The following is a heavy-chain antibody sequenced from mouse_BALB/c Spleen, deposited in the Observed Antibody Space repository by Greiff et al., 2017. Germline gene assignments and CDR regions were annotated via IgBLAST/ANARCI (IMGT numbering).Heavy chain of an antibody. V-gene: IGHV1-39*01. CDR1: CYSFTGYN. Sequence: VHVKQSGPELEKPGASVKISCKASCYSFTGYNMNWVKQSNGKSLEWIGNIDPYYGGTSYNQKFKGKATLTVDKSSSTAYMQLKSLTSEDSAVYYCARGDYYGSSLYYFDYWGQGTTLTVSS. D-gene: IGHD1-1*01. CDR3: ARGDYYGSSLYYFDY. CDR2: IDPYYGGT. J-gene: IGHJ2*01.